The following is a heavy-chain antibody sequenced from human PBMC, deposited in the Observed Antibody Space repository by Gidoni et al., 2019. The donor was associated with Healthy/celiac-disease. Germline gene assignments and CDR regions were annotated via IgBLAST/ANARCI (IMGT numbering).Heavy chain of an antibody. CDR3: TTDPGYYDLSAFDI. CDR2: IKSKTDGGTT. CDR1: GFTFSNAW. Sequence: EVQLVESGGGLVKPGGSLRPPCPASGFTFSNAWMSWVRQAPGKGLEWVGRIKSKTDGGTTDYAAPVKGRFTISRDDSKNTLYLQMNSLKTEDTAVYYCTTDPGYYDLSAFDIWGQGTMVTVSS. V-gene: IGHV3-15*01. J-gene: IGHJ3*02. D-gene: IGHD3-22*01.